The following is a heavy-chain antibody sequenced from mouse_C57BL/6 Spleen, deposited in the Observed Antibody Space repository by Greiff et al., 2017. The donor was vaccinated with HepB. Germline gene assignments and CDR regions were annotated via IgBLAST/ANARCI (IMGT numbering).Heavy chain of an antibody. Sequence: VQLQQPGAELVKPGASVKMSCKASGYTFTSYWITWVKQRPGQGLERIGDIYPGSGSTNYNEKFKSKATLTVDTSSSTAYMQLSSLTSEDSAVYYCANYGSSSGYFDYWGQGTTLTVSS. CDR1: GYTFTSYW. CDR3: ANYGSSSGYFDY. CDR2: IYPGSGST. J-gene: IGHJ2*01. V-gene: IGHV1-55*01. D-gene: IGHD1-1*01.